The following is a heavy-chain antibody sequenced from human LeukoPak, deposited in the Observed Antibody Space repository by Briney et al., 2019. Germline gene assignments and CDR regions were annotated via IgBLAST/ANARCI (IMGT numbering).Heavy chain of an antibody. V-gene: IGHV3-23*01. CDR2: ISGSGGST. J-gene: IGHJ4*02. D-gene: IGHD3-22*01. CDR3: AKDRVPVAVVITEFDY. Sequence: GGSLRLSCAASGFTFSSYAMSWVRQAPGKGLEWVSAISGSGGSTYYADSVKGRFTISRDNSKNTLYLQMNSLRAEDTAVYYCAKDRVPVAVVITEFDYWGQGTLVTVSS. CDR1: GFTFSSYA.